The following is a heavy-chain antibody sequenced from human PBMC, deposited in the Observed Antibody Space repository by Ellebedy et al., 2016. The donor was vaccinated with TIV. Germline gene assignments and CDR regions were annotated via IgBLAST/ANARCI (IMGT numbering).Heavy chain of an antibody. Sequence: SETLSLTXAVYGGSFSGYYWSWIRQPPGKGLEWIGEINHSGSTNYNPSLKSRVTISVDTSKNQFSLKLSSVTAADTAVYYCARGRSTMVRGPIDYWGQGTLVTVSS. CDR2: INHSGST. V-gene: IGHV4-34*01. D-gene: IGHD3-10*01. CDR3: ARGRSTMVRGPIDY. J-gene: IGHJ4*02. CDR1: GGSFSGYY.